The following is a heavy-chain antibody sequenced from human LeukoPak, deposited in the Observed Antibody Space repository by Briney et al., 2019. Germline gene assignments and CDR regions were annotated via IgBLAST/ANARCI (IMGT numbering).Heavy chain of an antibody. D-gene: IGHD3-22*01. CDR3: AREDYFSWEATYYYDSSGYLNWFDP. CDR1: GYSFTGHY. J-gene: IGHJ5*02. Sequence: ASVKVSCKASGYSFTGHYMHWVRQAPGQGLEWMGWINPKSGGTNYAQKFQGRVTMTRDTSISTAYMDMSSLRSDDTAVYYCAREDYFSWEATYYYDSSGYLNWFDPWGQGTLVTVSS. CDR2: INPKSGGT. V-gene: IGHV1-2*02.